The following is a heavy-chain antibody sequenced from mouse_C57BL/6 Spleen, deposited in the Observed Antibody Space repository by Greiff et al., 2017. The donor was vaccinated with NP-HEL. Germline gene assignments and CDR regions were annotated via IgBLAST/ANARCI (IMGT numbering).Heavy chain of an antibody. CDR1: GYTFTSYW. Sequence: QVQLQQPGAELVKPGASVKMSCKASGYTFTSYWITWVKQRPGQGLEWIGDIYPGSGSTNYNEKFKSKATLTVDTSSSTAYMQLSSLTSEDSAVYYCARPYYYGSSWDWYFDVWGTGTTVTVSS. J-gene: IGHJ1*03. D-gene: IGHD1-1*01. CDR3: ARPYYYGSSWDWYFDV. V-gene: IGHV1-55*01. CDR2: IYPGSGST.